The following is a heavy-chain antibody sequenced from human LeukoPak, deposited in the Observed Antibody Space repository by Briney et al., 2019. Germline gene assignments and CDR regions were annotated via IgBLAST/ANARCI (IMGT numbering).Heavy chain of an antibody. V-gene: IGHV3-48*03. CDR2: ISSSGSTI. J-gene: IGHJ4*02. Sequence: PGGALRLSCAPSGFTFSSYVMNWVRQAPGKGLEWVSYISSSGSTIHYADSVKGRFTISRDNAKNSLYLHMNTLRAEETAVYYCARVGDYYDSSGYDYWGQGTLVTVSS. CDR3: ARVGDYYDSSGYDY. D-gene: IGHD3-22*01. CDR1: GFTFSSYV.